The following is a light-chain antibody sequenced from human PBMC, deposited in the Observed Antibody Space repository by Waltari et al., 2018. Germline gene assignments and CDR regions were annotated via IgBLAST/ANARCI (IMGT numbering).Light chain of an antibody. CDR3: QQYGSSPWT. CDR1: QSISSSY. Sequence: EVLLTQSPGTHSLSTGKRATLSCRASQSISSSYLAWYQQKPGQAPRLLIYNVSSRATGIPDRFSGSGSGTDFTLTISRLEPEDFAVYYCQQYGSSPWTFGPGTKVEIK. J-gene: IGKJ1*01. V-gene: IGKV3-20*01. CDR2: NVS.